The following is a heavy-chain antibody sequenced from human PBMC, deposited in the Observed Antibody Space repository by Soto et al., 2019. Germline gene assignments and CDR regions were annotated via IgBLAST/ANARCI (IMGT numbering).Heavy chain of an antibody. Sequence: QVQLVQSGAEVKKPGSSVKVSCKASGGTFSSYAISWVRQAPGQGLEWMGGIIPIFGTANYAQKFQGRVTIAADESTSTAYMELSSLRSEDTAVYYCARDQRRELKEFHWFDPWGQGTLVTVSS. CDR3: ARDQRRELKEFHWFDP. D-gene: IGHD1-26*01. V-gene: IGHV1-69*01. CDR2: IIPIFGTA. J-gene: IGHJ5*02. CDR1: GGTFSSYA.